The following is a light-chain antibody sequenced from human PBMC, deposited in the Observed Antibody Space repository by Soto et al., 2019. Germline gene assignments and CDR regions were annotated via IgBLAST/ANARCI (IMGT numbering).Light chain of an antibody. Sequence: QSVLTQPPSVSGAPGQRVTISCTGSSCNIGAGYDVHWYQQLPGRAPKLLIYGNTNRPSGVPDRFSGSKSGTTASLPITGLQAEDEADYYCRSFDSSLSVVFGGGTKLTVL. CDR3: RSFDSSLSVV. CDR2: GNT. V-gene: IGLV1-40*01. J-gene: IGLJ2*01. CDR1: SCNIGAGYD.